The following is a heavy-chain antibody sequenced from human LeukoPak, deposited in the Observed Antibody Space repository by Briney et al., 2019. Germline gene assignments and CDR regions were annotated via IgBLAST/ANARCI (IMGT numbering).Heavy chain of an antibody. D-gene: IGHD3-3*01. J-gene: IGHJ6*02. CDR3: ARDSYFDFWGDV. CDR1: GFTFSTYA. Sequence: GGFLRLSCEASGFTFSTYAMTWVRQAPGKGLEWVSGISGLSGGPETTYYAEAVKGRFTISRDNSGNTLFLQMNSLSVEDTTIYYCARDSYFDFWGDVWGQGTTVIVSS. CDR2: ISGLSGGPETT. V-gene: IGHV3-23*01.